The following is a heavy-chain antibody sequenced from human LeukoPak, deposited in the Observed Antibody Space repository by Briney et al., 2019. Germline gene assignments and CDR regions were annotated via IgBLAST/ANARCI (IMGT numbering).Heavy chain of an antibody. CDR1: GFTFDDYA. D-gene: IGHD6-13*01. J-gene: IGHJ2*01. CDR2: ISGNGENT. Sequence: GGSLRLSCTASGFTFDDYAMHWVRQTPGKGLEWVSLISGNGENTYYADSVKGRFTISRDNSKNTLYLQMNSLRAEDTAVYYCAKDSEIAAAGSYWYFDLWGRGTLVTVSS. CDR3: AKDSEIAAAGSYWYFDL. V-gene: IGHV3-43*02.